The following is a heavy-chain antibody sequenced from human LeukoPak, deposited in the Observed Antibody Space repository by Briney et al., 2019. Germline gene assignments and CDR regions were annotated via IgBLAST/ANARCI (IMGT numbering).Heavy chain of an antibody. Sequence: SETLSLTCTVSGGSISGSTYSWGWIRHPPGKGLEGIGRVYYSGTAYYNPSLKSRGTISVDTSKNQFSLKLSSVTAADTAVYFCAKHEGCSTTSCTGDWFDPWGQGILVTVSS. CDR3: AKHEGCSTTSCTGDWFDP. D-gene: IGHD2-2*01. CDR1: GGSISGSTYS. CDR2: VYYSGTA. J-gene: IGHJ5*02. V-gene: IGHV4-39*01.